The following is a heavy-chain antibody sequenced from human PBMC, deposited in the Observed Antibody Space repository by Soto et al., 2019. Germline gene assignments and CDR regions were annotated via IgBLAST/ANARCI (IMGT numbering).Heavy chain of an antibody. V-gene: IGHV4-30-4*01. Sequence: SETLSLTCTVSGASISNSDNYWSWIRHPPGKGLEWIGYIYYSGSTYYNPSLKSRVTMSVDTSKNQFSLKLSSVTAADTAVYYCVSLFWSGYHWFDPSGQGTLVTVSS. CDR1: GASISNSDNY. D-gene: IGHD3-3*01. J-gene: IGHJ5*02. CDR3: VSLFWSGYHWFDP. CDR2: IYYSGST.